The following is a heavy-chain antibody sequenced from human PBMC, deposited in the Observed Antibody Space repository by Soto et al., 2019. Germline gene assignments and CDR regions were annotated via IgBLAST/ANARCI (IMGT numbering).Heavy chain of an antibody. CDR3: ARHGSGSYLYDAFDI. Sequence: QLQLQESGPGLVKPSETLSLTCTVSGGSISSSSYYWGWIRQPPGKGLEWIGSIYYSGSTYYNPSLKSRVTISVDTSKNQFSLKLSSVTAADTAVYYCARHGSGSYLYDAFDIWGQGTMVTVSS. J-gene: IGHJ3*02. D-gene: IGHD3-10*01. V-gene: IGHV4-39*01. CDR1: GGSISSSSYY. CDR2: IYYSGST.